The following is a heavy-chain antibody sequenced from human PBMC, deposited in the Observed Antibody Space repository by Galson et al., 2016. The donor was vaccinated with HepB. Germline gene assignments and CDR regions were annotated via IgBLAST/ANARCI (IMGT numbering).Heavy chain of an antibody. CDR1: GYTFGNYG. Sequence: SVKVSCKASGYTFGNYGISWVRQAPGQGLEWMAWISAYNGNSNTDYAQKFQGRVSMTTDPSTSTAYMELTSLKSDDTAVYYCARDFCSGGSCSPPLGYWGQGTTVTVSS. CDR2: ISAYNGNSNT. V-gene: IGHV1-18*01. CDR3: ARDFCSGGSCSPPLGY. D-gene: IGHD2-15*01. J-gene: IGHJ6*02.